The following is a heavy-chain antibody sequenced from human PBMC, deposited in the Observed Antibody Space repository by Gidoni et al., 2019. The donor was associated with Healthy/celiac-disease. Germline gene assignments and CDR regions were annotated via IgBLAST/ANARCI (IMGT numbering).Heavy chain of an antibody. CDR2: IYTGDADT. Sequence: EVQLVQSGAAVNKPGESLTISGKGSGYSFTRYWIGCVRRMPGKGLGGGGIIYTGDADTRYSPSFQGQVTISADKSISTAYLQWSSLKASDTAMYYCARSRGEVTMVRGYYYYGMDVWGQGTTVTVSS. CDR3: ARSRGEVTMVRGYYYYGMDV. V-gene: IGHV5-51*01. D-gene: IGHD3-10*01. J-gene: IGHJ6*02. CDR1: GYSFTRYW.